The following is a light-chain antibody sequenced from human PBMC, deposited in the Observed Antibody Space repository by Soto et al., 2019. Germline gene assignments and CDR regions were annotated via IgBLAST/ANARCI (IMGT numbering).Light chain of an antibody. CDR3: QQYNSYYGT. Sequence: EIVMTQSPATLSVSPGERATLSCRASQSVSSNLAWYQQKPGQAPRLLIYGASTRATGIPARFSGSGSGTEFTLTISSLQPDDFATYYCQQYNSYYGTFGQGTKVDIK. CDR2: GAS. CDR1: QSVSSN. V-gene: IGKV3-15*01. J-gene: IGKJ1*01.